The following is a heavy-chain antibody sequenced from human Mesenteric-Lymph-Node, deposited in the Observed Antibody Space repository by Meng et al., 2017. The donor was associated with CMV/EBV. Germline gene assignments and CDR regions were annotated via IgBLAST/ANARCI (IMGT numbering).Heavy chain of an antibody. Sequence: GESLKISCVASGFPVSGNYLSWVRQAPGKGLEWIAIIYFGDTTAYAESVKGRFTISRDSSKNTLFLQMNSLRAEDTALYYCVGRLDHWGQGTPVTVSS. CDR3: VGRLDH. J-gene: IGHJ4*02. CDR2: IYFGDTT. CDR1: GFPVSGNY. V-gene: IGHV3-53*01.